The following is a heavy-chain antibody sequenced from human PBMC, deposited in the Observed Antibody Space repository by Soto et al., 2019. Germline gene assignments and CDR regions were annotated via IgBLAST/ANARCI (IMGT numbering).Heavy chain of an antibody. J-gene: IGHJ4*02. V-gene: IGHV1-24*01. Sequence: ASVKVSCKVSGYTLTELSMHWVRQAPGKGLEWMGGFDPEDGETIYAQKLQGRVTMTTDTSTSTAYMELRSLRSDDTAVYYCARDQGGSYYYWGQGTLVTVSS. CDR1: GYTLTELS. CDR3: ARDQGGSYYY. D-gene: IGHD1-26*01. CDR2: FDPEDGET.